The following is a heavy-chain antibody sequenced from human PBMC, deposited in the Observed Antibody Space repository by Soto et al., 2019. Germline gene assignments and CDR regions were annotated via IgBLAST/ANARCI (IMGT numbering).Heavy chain of an antibody. J-gene: IGHJ6*03. V-gene: IGHV3-23*01. CDR1: GFTVSTKY. D-gene: IGHD4-17*01. CDR3: ATTVTTLGYYYYYMDV. CDR2: ISGSGGST. Sequence: LSLSCTASGFTVSTKYMSWVREAPGKGLEWVSAISGSGGSTYYADSVKGRFTISRDNSKNTLYLQMNSLRAEDTAVYYCATTVTTLGYYYYYMDVWGKGTTVTVSS.